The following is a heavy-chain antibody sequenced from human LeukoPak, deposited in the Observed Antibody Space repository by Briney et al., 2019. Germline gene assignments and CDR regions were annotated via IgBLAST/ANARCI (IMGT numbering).Heavy chain of an antibody. D-gene: IGHD3-22*01. J-gene: IGHJ3*02. Sequence: PSETLSLTCTVSGGSISGYYWSWIRQPPGKGLEWIGYIYYSGSTNYNPSLKSRVTISVDTSKNQFSLKLSSVTAADTAVYYCARLTYYYDSSGYYDAFDIWGQGTMVTVSS. CDR2: IYYSGST. CDR3: ARLTYYYDSSGYYDAFDI. CDR1: GGSISGYY. V-gene: IGHV4-59*01.